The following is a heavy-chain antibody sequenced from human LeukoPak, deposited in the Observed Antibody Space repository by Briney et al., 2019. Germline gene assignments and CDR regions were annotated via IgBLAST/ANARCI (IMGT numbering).Heavy chain of an antibody. V-gene: IGHV4-39*01. Sequence: SETLSLTCTVSGGSISSSSYYRGWIRQPPGKGLEWIGSIYYSGSTYYNPSLKSRVTISVDTSKNQFSLKLSSVTAADAAVYYCARHSVLLWFGEFDYWGQGTLVTVSS. D-gene: IGHD3-10*01. CDR3: ARHSVLLWFGEFDY. J-gene: IGHJ4*02. CDR2: IYYSGST. CDR1: GGSISSSSYY.